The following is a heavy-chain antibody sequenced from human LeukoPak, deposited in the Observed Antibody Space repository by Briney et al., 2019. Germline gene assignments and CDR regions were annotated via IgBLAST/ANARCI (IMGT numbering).Heavy chain of an antibody. CDR2: IYPGDSNP. CDR1: GHNLPSYW. CDR3: ARHYDPETLFDY. D-gene: IGHD3-3*01. V-gene: IGHV5-51*01. J-gene: IGHJ4*02. Sequence: VKSLHLPCMWSGHNLPSYWIGWVRQWPGKCLEGMGHIYPGDSNPRYSTSFKGQVTISDDKSISTAYLQWGSLKASDTAMYYCARHYDPETLFDYWGQGTLVTVSS.